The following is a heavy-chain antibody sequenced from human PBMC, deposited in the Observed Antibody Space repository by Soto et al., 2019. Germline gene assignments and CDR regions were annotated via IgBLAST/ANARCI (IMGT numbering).Heavy chain of an antibody. CDR1: GFTFSSYA. CDR3: AKYPPQRIALAGTVWGY. J-gene: IGHJ4*02. V-gene: IGHV3-23*01. D-gene: IGHD6-19*01. Sequence: EVQLLESGGGLVQPGGSLRLSCAASGFTFSSYAMSWVRQAPGKGLEWVAAISGSGGSTYYADSVKGRFTISRDNSKNTLYPQMNSLRAEDTAVYYCAKYPPQRIALAGTVWGYWGQGTLVTVSS. CDR2: ISGSGGST.